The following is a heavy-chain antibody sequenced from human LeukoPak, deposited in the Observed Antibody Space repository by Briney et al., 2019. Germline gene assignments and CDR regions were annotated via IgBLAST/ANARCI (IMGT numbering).Heavy chain of an antibody. J-gene: IGHJ4*02. Sequence: GGSLRLSCAASGFSNYTMHWVRQAPGKGLEWVAVISYDGSNKYYADSVKGRFTISRDNSKSTLYLQMNSLRAEDTAVYYCATPPTVTRNYWGQGTLVTVSS. CDR3: ATPPTVTRNY. D-gene: IGHD4-17*01. CDR1: GFSNYT. CDR2: ISYDGSNK. V-gene: IGHV3-30*04.